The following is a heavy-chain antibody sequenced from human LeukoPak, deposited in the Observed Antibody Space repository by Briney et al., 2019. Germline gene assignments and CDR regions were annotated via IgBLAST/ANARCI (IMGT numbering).Heavy chain of an antibody. J-gene: IGHJ4*02. CDR1: GASISNYY. V-gene: IGHV4-4*09. Sequence: SETLSLTCTVSGASISNYYWGWIRQTPEKGLEWMGHIHSSGGSSYYPSLKSRLTLSIDTSRNQLSLKLPSVTAADTAVYFCARLGSYHDFWGQGALVTVSS. D-gene: IGHD1-26*01. CDR3: ARLGSYHDF. CDR2: IHSSGGS.